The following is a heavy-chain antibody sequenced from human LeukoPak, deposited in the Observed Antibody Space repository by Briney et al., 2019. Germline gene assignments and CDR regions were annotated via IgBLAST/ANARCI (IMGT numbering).Heavy chain of an antibody. CDR2: ISGSGGST. V-gene: IGHV3-23*01. Sequence: AGGSLRLSCAASGFTFSSYGMSWVRQAPGKGLEWVSAISGSGGSTYYADSVKGRFTISRDNSKNTLYLQMNSLRAEDTAVYYCASRTGTVLRYFALDYWGQGTLVTVSS. CDR3: ASRTGTVLRYFALDY. J-gene: IGHJ4*02. CDR1: GFTFSSYG. D-gene: IGHD3-9*01.